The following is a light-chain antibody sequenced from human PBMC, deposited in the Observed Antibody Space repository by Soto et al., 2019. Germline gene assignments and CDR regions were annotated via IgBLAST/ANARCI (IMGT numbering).Light chain of an antibody. J-gene: IGKJ3*01. Sequence: EIVLTPSPGTLSLSPGEGATLSCRASQSVSSSYLAWYQQKPGQAPRLLIYGASSRATAIPDRFSGSGSGTDFTLTISRLEPEDFAVYYCQQYGSSLFTFGPGTKVDIK. CDR2: GAS. CDR3: QQYGSSLFT. V-gene: IGKV3-20*01. CDR1: QSVSSSY.